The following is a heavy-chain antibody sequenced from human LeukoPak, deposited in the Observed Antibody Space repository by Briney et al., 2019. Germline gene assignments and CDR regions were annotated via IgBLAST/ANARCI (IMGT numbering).Heavy chain of an antibody. CDR3: ARDKKISSGYDY. Sequence: SETLSLTCTVSGGSISSYYWSWIRQPPGKGLEWIGYIYYSGSTNYNPSLKSRVTISVDTSKNQFSLKLSSVTAADTAVYYCARDKKISSGYDYWGQGTLVTVSS. CDR2: IYYSGST. CDR1: GGSISSYY. V-gene: IGHV4-59*01. J-gene: IGHJ4*02. D-gene: IGHD6-19*01.